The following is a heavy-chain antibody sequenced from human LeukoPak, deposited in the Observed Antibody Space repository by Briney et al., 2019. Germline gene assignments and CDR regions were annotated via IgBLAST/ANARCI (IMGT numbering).Heavy chain of an antibody. Sequence: PSETLSLTCTVSGGSISSYYWSWIRQPPGKGLEWIGYIYYSGSTNYNPSLKSRVTISVDTSKNQFSLKLSSVTAADTAVYYCARELYYYDSSGYVDAFDIWGQGTMVTVSS. CDR1: GGSISSYY. CDR2: IYYSGST. V-gene: IGHV4-59*01. CDR3: ARELYYYDSSGYVDAFDI. D-gene: IGHD3-22*01. J-gene: IGHJ3*02.